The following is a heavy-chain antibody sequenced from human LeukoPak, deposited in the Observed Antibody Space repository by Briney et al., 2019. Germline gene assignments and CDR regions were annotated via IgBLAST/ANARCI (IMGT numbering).Heavy chain of an antibody. CDR2: INPNSGGT. D-gene: IGHD4-11*01. CDR1: GYTFTGYF. CDR3: ARVPDHSTYYEDY. J-gene: IGHJ4*02. V-gene: IGHV1-2*02. Sequence: ASVKVSCKASGYTFTGYFMHWVRQAPGQGLEWMGWINPNSGGTNYAQKFQGRVTMTRDTSISTAYMELNRLRSDDTAVYYCARVPDHSTYYEDYWGQGTLVTVSS.